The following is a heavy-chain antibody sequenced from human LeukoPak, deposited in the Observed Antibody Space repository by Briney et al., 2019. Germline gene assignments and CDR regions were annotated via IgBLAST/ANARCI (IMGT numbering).Heavy chain of an antibody. D-gene: IGHD4-23*01. CDR2: ISTRDNTI. J-gene: IGHJ4*02. Sequence: PGGSLRLSCTASGFTFSDYYMRWVRQTPGKGLEWLSYISTRDNTIKYADSVKGRLTIYRDSANNSLFLQMNNLRAEDSSIYYCARWARWAYYFDYWGQGSLVTVSS. CDR3: ARWARWAYYFDY. CDR1: GFTFSDYY. V-gene: IGHV3-11*01.